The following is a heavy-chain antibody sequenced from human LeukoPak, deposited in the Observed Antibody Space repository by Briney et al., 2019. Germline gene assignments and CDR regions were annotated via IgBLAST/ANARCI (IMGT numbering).Heavy chain of an antibody. CDR2: ITSGGSTK. CDR3: ASAMATVRALIN. J-gene: IGHJ4*02. V-gene: IGHV3-48*04. Sequence: GGSLRLSCAASGFTVSSSSMNWVRQAPGKGLEWVSYITSGGSTKYYADSVKGRFTISRDNAKNSLYLQMNSLRAEDTAVYYCASAMATVRALINWGQGTLVTVSS. D-gene: IGHD3-10*01. CDR1: GFTVSSSS.